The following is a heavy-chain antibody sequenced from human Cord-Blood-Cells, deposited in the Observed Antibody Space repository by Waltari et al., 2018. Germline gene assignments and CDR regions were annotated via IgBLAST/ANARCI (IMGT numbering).Heavy chain of an antibody. J-gene: IGHJ3*02. CDR1: GFTFSSYS. CDR3: ARVRGLRHAFDI. Sequence: EVQLVESGGGLVKPGGSLRLSCAASGFTFSSYSMNWVRQAPGKELKWSSSISLSRSYIYYADSVKGRFTISRDKAKNSLYLQMNSLRSEDTAVYYCARVRGLRHAFDIWGQGTMVTVSS. V-gene: IGHV3-21*01. CDR2: ISLSRSYI. D-gene: IGHD2-21*01.